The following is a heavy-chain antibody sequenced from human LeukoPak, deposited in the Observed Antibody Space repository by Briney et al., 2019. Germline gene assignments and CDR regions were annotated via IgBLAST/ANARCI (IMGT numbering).Heavy chain of an antibody. J-gene: IGHJ4*02. CDR3: ARMGAPGSGSYYNAHDY. CDR1: GYTFTSYA. V-gene: IGHV1-3*01. CDR2: INAGNGNT. Sequence: ASVKVSCKASGYTFTSYAMHWVRQAPGQRLEWMGWINAGNGNTKYSQKFQGRVTITRDTSASTAYTELSSLRSEDTAVYYCARMGAPGSGSYYNAHDYWGQGTLVTVSS. D-gene: IGHD3-10*01.